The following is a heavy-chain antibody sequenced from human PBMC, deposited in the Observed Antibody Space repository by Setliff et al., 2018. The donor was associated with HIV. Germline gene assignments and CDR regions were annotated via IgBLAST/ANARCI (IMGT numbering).Heavy chain of an antibody. CDR1: GDSISRGAYY. CDR2: VHANGDT. J-gene: IGHJ6*03. V-gene: IGHV4-61*02. D-gene: IGHD6-13*01. Sequence: LSLTCTASGDSISRGAYYWSWIRQPAEKGLEWIGRVHANGDTSYNPSLRSRVIISLDTAKNQFSLTLVSVTAADTALYYCARCPSNHLTEAGKKTFYYYYMDVWGKGTTVTVSS. CDR3: ARCPSNHLTEAGKKTFYYYYMDV.